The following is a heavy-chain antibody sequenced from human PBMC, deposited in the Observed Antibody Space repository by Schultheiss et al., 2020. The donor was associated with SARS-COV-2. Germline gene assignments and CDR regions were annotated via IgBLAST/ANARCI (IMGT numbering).Heavy chain of an antibody. D-gene: IGHD6-13*01. V-gene: IGHV3-74*01. CDR2: INGDGSAS. J-gene: IGHJ5*02. Sequence: GESLKISCAASGFTFSSYAMSWVRQAPGKGLEWVSRINGDGSASSYADSVKGRFTVSRDNAGNTLYLQMNNLRVEDTAIYYCARARAEQHLPFSWGPIPHPTTWFDPWGQGTLVTVSS. CDR1: GFTFSSYA. CDR3: ARARAEQHLPFSWGPIPHPTTWFDP.